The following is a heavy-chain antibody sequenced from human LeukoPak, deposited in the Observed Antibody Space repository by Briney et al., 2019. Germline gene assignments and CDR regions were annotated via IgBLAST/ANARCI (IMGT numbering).Heavy chain of an antibody. CDR1: GGSISSGDYY. V-gene: IGHV4-30-4*01. Sequence: SETLSLTCTVSGGSISSGDYYWSWIRQPPGKGLEWIGYIYYSGSSYYNPSLKSRVTISMDTSKNQVSLKLSSVTAADTAVYYCARHSSITGGRLSGYWLDPWGQGTLVTVSS. D-gene: IGHD7-27*01. CDR3: ARHSSITGGRLSGYWLDP. J-gene: IGHJ5*02. CDR2: IYYSGSS.